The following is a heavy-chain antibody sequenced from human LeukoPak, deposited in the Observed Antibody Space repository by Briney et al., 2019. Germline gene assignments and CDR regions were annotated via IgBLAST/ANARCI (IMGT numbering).Heavy chain of an antibody. V-gene: IGHV3-15*07. J-gene: IGHJ4*02. Sequence: GGSLRLSCAAPGFTVSSNYMNWVRQAPGKGLEWVGRIKSKTDGGTTDYAAPVKGRFTISRDDSKNTLYLQMNSLKTEDTAVYYCTRSKNTYYFDYWGQGTLVTVSS. CDR3: TRSKNTYYFDY. CDR1: GFTVSSNY. D-gene: IGHD2/OR15-2a*01. CDR2: IKSKTDGGTT.